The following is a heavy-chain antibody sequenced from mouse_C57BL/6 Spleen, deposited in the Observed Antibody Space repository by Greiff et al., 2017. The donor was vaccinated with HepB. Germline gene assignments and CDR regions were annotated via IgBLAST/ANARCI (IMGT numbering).Heavy chain of an antibody. CDR1: GYAFSSSW. Sequence: VQLQQSGPELVKPGASVKISCKASGYAFSSSWMNWVKQRPGKGLEWIGRIYPGDGDTNYNGKFKGKATLTADKSSSTAYMQLSSLTSEDSAVYFCASCDYGSSWGFAYWGQGTLVTVSA. CDR3: ASCDYGSSWGFAY. J-gene: IGHJ3*01. D-gene: IGHD1-1*01. CDR2: IYPGDGDT. V-gene: IGHV1-82*01.